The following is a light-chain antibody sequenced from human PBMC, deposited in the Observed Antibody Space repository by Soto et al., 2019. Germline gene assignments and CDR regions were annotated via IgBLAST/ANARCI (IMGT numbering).Light chain of an antibody. Sequence: EPVLTQSPGTLSLSSGEKATLPCSASQSVSSSYLAWYQQKPGRAPRLLIYVASSRATGIPDRFSGSGSGTDFTLTISRLEPEDFAVYYCQQYGSSPVTFGQGTKVDIK. CDR2: VAS. CDR3: QQYGSSPVT. CDR1: QSVSSSY. J-gene: IGKJ1*01. V-gene: IGKV3-20*01.